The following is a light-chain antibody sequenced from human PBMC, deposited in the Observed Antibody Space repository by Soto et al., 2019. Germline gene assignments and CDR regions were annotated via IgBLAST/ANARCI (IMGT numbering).Light chain of an antibody. V-gene: IGLV4-69*01. CDR1: SGHSSYA. J-gene: IGLJ2*01. CDR3: QTWGTGIVV. Sequence: QLVLTQSPPASASLGASVKLTCTLSSGHSSYAIAWHQQRPEKGPRYLMKLNSDGSHTKGDGIPDRFSGSNSGAERYLTISNLQSEDEADYYCQTWGTGIVVFGGGTKLTVL. CDR2: LNSDGSH.